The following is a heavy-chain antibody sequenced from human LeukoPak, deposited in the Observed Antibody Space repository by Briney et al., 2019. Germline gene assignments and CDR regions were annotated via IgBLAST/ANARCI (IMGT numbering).Heavy chain of an antibody. CDR3: AKCIGSSGFKGVIYAAFDI. CDR2: ISGSGGST. CDR1: GFTFSSYA. Sequence: PGGSLRLSCAASGFTFSSYAMSWVRQAPGKGLEWVSAISGSGGSTYYADSVRGRFTISRDNSKNTLYLQMNSLRAEDTAVYYCAKCIGSSGFKGVIYAAFDIWGQGTMVTVSS. V-gene: IGHV3-23*01. D-gene: IGHD6-19*01. J-gene: IGHJ3*02.